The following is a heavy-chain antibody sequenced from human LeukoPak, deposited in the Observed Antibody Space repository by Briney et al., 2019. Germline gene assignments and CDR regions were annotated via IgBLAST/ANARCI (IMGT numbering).Heavy chain of an antibody. CDR2: INPSGGST. CDR3: ASDREFVTMVRGDPENWFDP. Sequence: ASVKVSCKASGYTFTSYYMHWVRQAPGQGLEWMGIINPSGGSTSYAQKFQGRVTMTRDMSTSTVYMELSSLRSEDTAVYYCASDREFVTMVRGDPENWFDPWGQGTLVTVSS. V-gene: IGHV1-46*01. CDR1: GYTFTSYY. D-gene: IGHD3-10*01. J-gene: IGHJ5*02.